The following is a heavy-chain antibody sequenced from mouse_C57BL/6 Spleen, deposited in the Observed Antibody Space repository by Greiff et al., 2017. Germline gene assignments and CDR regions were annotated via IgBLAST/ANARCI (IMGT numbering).Heavy chain of an antibody. CDR3: ARGTVVAEDNYFDY. Sequence: EVKLVESEGGLVQPGSSMKLSCTASGFTFSDYYMAWVRQVPEKGLEWVANINYDGSSTYYLDSLKSRFIISRDNAKNILYLQMSSLKSEDTATYYCARGTVVAEDNYFDYWGQGTTLTVSS. CDR2: INYDGSST. CDR1: GFTFSDYY. D-gene: IGHD1-1*01. J-gene: IGHJ2*01. V-gene: IGHV5-16*01.